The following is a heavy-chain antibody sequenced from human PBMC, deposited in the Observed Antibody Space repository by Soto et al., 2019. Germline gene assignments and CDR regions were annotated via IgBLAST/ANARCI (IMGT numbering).Heavy chain of an antibody. CDR1: GFRFDGYA. CDR3: AKEYYCDSNGSHFDY. Sequence: EVQLVESGGGLVQPGRSLRLSCAVSGFRFDGYAMHWVRQAPGKGLEWVSGISWNSGIIGYADSVKGRFTISRDNAENSLYLHMNSLRVEDTALYYCAKEYYCDSNGSHFDYWGQGTQVTVSS. V-gene: IGHV3-9*01. CDR2: ISWNSGII. J-gene: IGHJ4*02. D-gene: IGHD3-22*01.